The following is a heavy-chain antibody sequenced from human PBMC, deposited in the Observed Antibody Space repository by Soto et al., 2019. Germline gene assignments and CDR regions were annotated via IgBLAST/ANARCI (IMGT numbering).Heavy chain of an antibody. Sequence: PSETLSLTCTVSGGSVSSGSYYWSWIRQPPGKGLEWIGYIYYSGSTNYNPSLKSRVTISVDTSKNQFSLKLSSVTAADTAVYYCARDHRGGEYYYDSSGYQNYYYYYYGMDVWGQGTTVTVS. CDR2: IYYSGST. J-gene: IGHJ6*02. V-gene: IGHV4-61*01. D-gene: IGHD3-22*01. CDR3: ARDHRGGEYYYDSSGYQNYYYYYYGMDV. CDR1: GGSVSSGSYY.